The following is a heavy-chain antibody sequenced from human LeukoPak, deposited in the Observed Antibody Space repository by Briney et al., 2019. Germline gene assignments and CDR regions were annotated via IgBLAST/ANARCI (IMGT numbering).Heavy chain of an antibody. V-gene: IGHV3-7*01. J-gene: IGHJ6*03. D-gene: IGHD2-8*01. CDR1: GFTFSSYW. CDR3: ARVYCTNGVCYPIYYYYYMDV. Sequence: GGSLRLSCAASGFTFSSYWMSWVRQAPGKGLEWVANIKQDGSEKYYVDSVKGRFTISRDNAKNSLYLQMNSLRAEDTAVYYCARVYCTNGVCYPIYYYYYMDVWGKGTTVTVSS. CDR2: IKQDGSEK.